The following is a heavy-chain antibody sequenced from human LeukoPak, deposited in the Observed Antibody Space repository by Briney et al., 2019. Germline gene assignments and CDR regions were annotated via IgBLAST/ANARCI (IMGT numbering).Heavy chain of an antibody. CDR1: GFTFDDYA. CDR2: ISWNSGSI. Sequence: PGRSLRLSCAASGFTFDDYAMHWVRQAPGKGLEWVSGISWNSGSIGYADSVKGRFTISRDNAKNSLYLQMNSLRAEDTALYYCAKDIYYDSSNAFDIWGQGTMVTVSS. CDR3: AKDIYYDSSNAFDI. V-gene: IGHV3-9*01. J-gene: IGHJ3*02. D-gene: IGHD3-22*01.